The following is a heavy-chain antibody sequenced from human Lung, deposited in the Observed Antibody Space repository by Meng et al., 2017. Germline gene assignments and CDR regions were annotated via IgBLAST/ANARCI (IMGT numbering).Heavy chain of an antibody. Sequence: QVPVQQWGAGLLKPFETLSLTCVVSGGYFSDYYWSWIRQPPGKGLEWIGEINHSGSTNYNPSLESRATISVDTSQNNLSLKLSSVTAADSAVYYCARGPTTMAHDFDYWGQGTLVTGSS. CDR3: ARGPTTMAHDFDY. V-gene: IGHV4-34*01. J-gene: IGHJ4*02. CDR2: INHSGST. D-gene: IGHD4-11*01. CDR1: GGYFSDYY.